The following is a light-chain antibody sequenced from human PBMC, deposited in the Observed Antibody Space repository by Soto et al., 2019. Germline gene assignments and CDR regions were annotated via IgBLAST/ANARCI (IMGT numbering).Light chain of an antibody. CDR3: QQGNNWPIFT. V-gene: IGKV3-11*01. Sequence: EIVLTQSPATLSLSPGERATLSCRSSQSVSKSLAWYQQKPGQAPRLLIYSTSNRATGIPARFSGSGSRTDFTLTISSLEPEDFAVYYCQQGNNWPIFTFGPGTKGDSK. J-gene: IGKJ3*01. CDR2: STS. CDR1: QSVSKS.